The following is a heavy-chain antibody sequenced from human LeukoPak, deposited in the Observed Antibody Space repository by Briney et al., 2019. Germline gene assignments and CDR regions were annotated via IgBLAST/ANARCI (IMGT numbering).Heavy chain of an antibody. CDR2: INTDGSSL. J-gene: IGHJ4*02. CDR3: AKGGPYCSGGSCYGYFDY. V-gene: IGHV3-74*01. D-gene: IGHD2-15*01. CDR1: GFTFSSYW. Sequence: GGSLRLSCAASGFTFSSYWMYWVRQAPGKGPVWVARINTDGSSLNYADSVKGRFTISRDNAKNTLYLQMNSLRAEDTALYYCAKGGPYCSGGSCYGYFDYWGQGTLVTVSS.